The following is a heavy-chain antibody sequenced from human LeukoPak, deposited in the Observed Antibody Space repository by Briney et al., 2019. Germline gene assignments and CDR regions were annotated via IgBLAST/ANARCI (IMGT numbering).Heavy chain of an antibody. J-gene: IGHJ4*02. CDR1: GFAFSSYA. D-gene: IGHD3-10*01. V-gene: IGHV3-30*04. CDR3: ARAFTPGIRKALWIGDSL. CDR2: VSAHGLDK. Sequence: GTSLRLSCAASGFAFSSYAMHWVCQAPGKGLEWLAVVSAHGLDKFYADSVRGRFTIPKDTSQNTLFLQMNSLGSDDTGVYYCARAFTPGIRKALWIGDSLWDQGTLVTVSS.